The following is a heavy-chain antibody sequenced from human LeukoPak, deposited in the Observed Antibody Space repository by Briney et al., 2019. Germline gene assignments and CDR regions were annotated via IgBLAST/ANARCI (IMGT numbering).Heavy chain of an antibody. CDR1: GFTFSNAW. CDR2: ITTSSTYT. Sequence: GGSLRLSCAASGFTFSNAWMSWVRQTPGKGPEWISSITTSSTYTFYADSVKGRFTISRDNARNSLYLQMNSLTAEDTAVYYCARDPYSGAYGNTYYYYMDVWGKGTTVTISS. CDR3: ARDPYSGAYGNTYYYYMDV. J-gene: IGHJ6*03. D-gene: IGHD1-26*01. V-gene: IGHV3-21*01.